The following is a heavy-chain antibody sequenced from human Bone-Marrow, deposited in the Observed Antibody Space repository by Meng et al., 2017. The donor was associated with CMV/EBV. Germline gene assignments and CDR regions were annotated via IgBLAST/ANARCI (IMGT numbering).Heavy chain of an antibody. CDR1: GGSVSSGSYY. D-gene: IGHD2-2*02. V-gene: IGHV4-61*01. Sequence: SETLSLTCTVSGGSVSSGSYYWSWIRQPPGKGLEWIGYIYYSGSTNYNPSLKSRVTISVDTSKNQFSLKLSSVTAADTAVYYCARGYCSSTSCYTMRYWGQGTLVTVSS. CDR3: ARGYCSSTSCYTMRY. J-gene: IGHJ4*02. CDR2: IYYSGST.